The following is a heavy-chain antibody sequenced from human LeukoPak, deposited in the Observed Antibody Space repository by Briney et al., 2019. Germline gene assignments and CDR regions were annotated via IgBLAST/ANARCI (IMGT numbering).Heavy chain of an antibody. CDR1: GFTVSRNYY. V-gene: IGHV3-53*01. CDR2: IYSAGTT. Sequence: PGGSLRLSCAASGFTVSRNYYMNWVRQAPGKGLDWVSVIYSAGTTYYADSVKCRFTIYRDNPKNTVYLQMNSLRAEDTAVYYCARGDHYGGAWYYFDCWGQETLVSVSS. J-gene: IGHJ4*02. D-gene: IGHD4-23*01. CDR3: ARGDHYGGAWYYFDC.